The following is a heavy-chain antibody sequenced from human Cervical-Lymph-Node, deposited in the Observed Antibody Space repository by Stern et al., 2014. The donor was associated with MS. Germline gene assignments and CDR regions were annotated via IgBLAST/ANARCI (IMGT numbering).Heavy chain of an antibody. CDR3: AKDRRGGYNYLYGMDV. CDR1: RFTFRSYG. D-gene: IGHD5-18*01. CDR2: TSYDGGNR. Sequence: VQLVESGGGVIQPGTSLRLSCTGSRFTFRSYGIHWVRQAPGKGLEWVSVTSYDGGNRQYADSVKGRFTISRDNSKNTVYLHLNSLRPEDTGVYHCAKDRRGGYNYLYGMDVLGQGTTVTVS. J-gene: IGHJ6*02. V-gene: IGHV3-30*18.